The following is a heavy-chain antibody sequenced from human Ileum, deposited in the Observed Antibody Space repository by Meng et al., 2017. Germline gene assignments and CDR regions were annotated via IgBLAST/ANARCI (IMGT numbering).Heavy chain of an antibody. Sequence: EVQLLESGGGLVQPGGSLRLPCAASGFTFSSYAMGWVRQAPGKGLDWVSAIRASGDRTFYADSVKGRFTISRDSSKNTLYLEMNSLRAEDTAIYYCAKEGGGYCSSTSCHINWFDPWGQGTLVTVSS. CDR1: GFTFSSYA. V-gene: IGHV3-23*01. CDR2: IRASGDRT. J-gene: IGHJ5*02. D-gene: IGHD2-2*02. CDR3: AKEGGGYCSSTSCHINWFDP.